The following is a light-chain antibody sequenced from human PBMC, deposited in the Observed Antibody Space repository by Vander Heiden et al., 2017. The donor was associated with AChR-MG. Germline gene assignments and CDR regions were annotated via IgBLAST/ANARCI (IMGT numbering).Light chain of an antibody. Sequence: DIQMTQSPSSLSASVGDRVTITCRASQGVYNSLALYQQRPGKAPKLLLYGASRLESGVPSRFSGSGSGTDYTLAISSLQPEDFATYYCQQYYTTPQTFGQGTKLEIK. CDR1: QGVYNS. CDR2: GAS. CDR3: QQYYTTPQT. J-gene: IGKJ2*01. V-gene: IGKV1-NL1*01.